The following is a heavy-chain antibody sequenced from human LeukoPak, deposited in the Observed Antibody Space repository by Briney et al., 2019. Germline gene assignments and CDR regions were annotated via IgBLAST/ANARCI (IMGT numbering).Heavy chain of an antibody. CDR2: VNLQGST. CDR3: ARESTSWYFDL. V-gene: IGHV4-4*02. CDR1: GGSITSTNY. D-gene: IGHD2-2*01. Sequence: PSETLSLTCGVSGGSITSTNYWTWVRQPPGKGLEWIGEVNLQGSTNYNPSLMGRVAISVDMSENHISLQLTSVAAADTAVYYCARESTSWYFDLWGRGTLVTVSS. J-gene: IGHJ2*01.